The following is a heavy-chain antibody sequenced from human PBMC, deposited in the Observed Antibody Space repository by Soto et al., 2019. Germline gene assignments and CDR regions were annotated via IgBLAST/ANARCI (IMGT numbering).Heavy chain of an antibody. V-gene: IGHV3-48*01. D-gene: IGHD6-19*01. CDR1: GFTFSSYS. CDR3: ARDIAVDLDY. J-gene: IGHJ4*02. Sequence: GGSLRLSCAASGFTFSSYSMNWVRQSPGKGLEWLSYISSSSTTIHYVDSVRGRFTISRDNAKNSLYLQMNSLRAEDTAVYFCARDIAVDLDYWGQGTLVTVSS. CDR2: ISSSSTTI.